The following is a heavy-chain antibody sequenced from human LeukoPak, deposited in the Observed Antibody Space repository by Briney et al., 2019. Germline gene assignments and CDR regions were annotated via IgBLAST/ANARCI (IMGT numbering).Heavy chain of an antibody. V-gene: IGHV3-30*04. Sequence: GRSLRLSCAASGFTFSSYAMHWVRQAPGKGLEWVAVISYDGSNKYYADSVKGRFTISRDNSKNTLYLQMNSLRAEDTAVYYCARGAYCSGGSCYPDLDYRGQGTLVTVSS. D-gene: IGHD2-15*01. CDR1: GFTFSSYA. CDR2: ISYDGSNK. J-gene: IGHJ4*02. CDR3: ARGAYCSGGSCYPDLDY.